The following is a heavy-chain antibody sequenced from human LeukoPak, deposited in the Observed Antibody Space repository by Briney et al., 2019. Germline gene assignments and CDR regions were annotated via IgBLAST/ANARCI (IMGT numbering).Heavy chain of an antibody. CDR3: ARGQRYFDWLLSSFDAFDI. V-gene: IGHV4-34*01. D-gene: IGHD3-9*01. CDR2: INHGGST. J-gene: IGHJ3*02. Sequence: PSETLSLTCAVYGGSLSAYYWTWIRQPPGKGLEWIGEINHGGSTNYNPSLKSRVTISVDTSKNQFSLKLSSVTAADTAVYYCARGQRYFDWLLSSFDAFDIWGQGTMVTVSS. CDR1: GGSLSAYY.